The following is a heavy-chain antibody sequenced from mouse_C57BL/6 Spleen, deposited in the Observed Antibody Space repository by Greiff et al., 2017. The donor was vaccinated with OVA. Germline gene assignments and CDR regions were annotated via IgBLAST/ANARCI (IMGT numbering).Heavy chain of an antibody. CDR3: ARGDYYKNFDY. Sequence: VQLQQPGPELVKPGASVKISCKASGYAFSSSWMNWVKQRPGKGLEWIGRIYPGDGDTNYNGKFKGKATLTADKSSSTAYMQLSSLTSEDSAVYFWARGDYYKNFDYWGQGTTLTVSS. CDR1: GYAFSSSW. D-gene: IGHD2-12*01. CDR2: IYPGDGDT. V-gene: IGHV1-82*01. J-gene: IGHJ2*01.